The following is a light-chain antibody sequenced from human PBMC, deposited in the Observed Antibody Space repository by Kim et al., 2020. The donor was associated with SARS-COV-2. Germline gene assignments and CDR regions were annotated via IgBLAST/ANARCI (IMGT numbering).Light chain of an antibody. CDR2: KVS. Sequence: DVVMTQSPLSLPVTLGQPASISCRSSQSLVHSDGNTYLNWFQQRPGQSPRRLIYKVSNRDSGVPDRFSGSVSGTDFTLKISRVEAGDVGVYYCMQGTHWPWTFGQGTKVDIK. CDR3: MQGTHWPWT. V-gene: IGKV2-30*02. J-gene: IGKJ1*01. CDR1: QSLVHSDGNTY.